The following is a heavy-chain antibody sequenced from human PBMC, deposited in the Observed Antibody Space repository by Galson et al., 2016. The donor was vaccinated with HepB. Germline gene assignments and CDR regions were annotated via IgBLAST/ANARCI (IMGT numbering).Heavy chain of an antibody. CDR2: INPSGGIT. J-gene: IGHJ4*02. V-gene: IGHV1-46*01. CDR1: GYTFTSYY. Sequence: SVKVSCKASGYTFTSYYIHWVRQAPGQGLEWMGMINPSGGITRYAQKFQGRVTLTRDTSTSTVYLELRSLKADDTAVYYCATGGNYWDNWGQGTLVTVSS. CDR3: ATGGNYWDN. D-gene: IGHD5-12*01.